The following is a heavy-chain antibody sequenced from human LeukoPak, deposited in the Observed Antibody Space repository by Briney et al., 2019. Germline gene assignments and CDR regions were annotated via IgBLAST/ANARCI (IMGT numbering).Heavy chain of an antibody. CDR2: ISAYNGNT. CDR3: ARDRAATYYDILTGYYGYYYYYGMDV. V-gene: IGHV1-18*01. CDR1: GYTFTSYG. D-gene: IGHD3-9*01. Sequence: ASVTVSCTASGYTFTSYGISWVRQAPGQGLEWMGWISAYNGNTNYAQKLQGRVTMTTDTSTSTAYMELRSLRSDDTAVYYCARDRAATYYDILTGYYGYYYYYGMDVWGQGTTVTVSS. J-gene: IGHJ6*02.